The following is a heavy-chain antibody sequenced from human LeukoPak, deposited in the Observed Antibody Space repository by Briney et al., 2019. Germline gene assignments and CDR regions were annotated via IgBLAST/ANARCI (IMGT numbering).Heavy chain of an antibody. CDR3: ARESGYHGSGFDP. CDR2: IKSDGSST. CDR1: GFTFSSYW. D-gene: IGHD3-10*01. Sequence: GGSLRLSCAASGFTFSSYWMHWVRQGPGKGLVWVSRIKSDGSSTSYADSVKGRFTIPRDNAKNTLYLQMNSLRDEDTAVYYCARESGYHGSGFDPWGQGTLVTVSS. J-gene: IGHJ5*02. V-gene: IGHV3-74*01.